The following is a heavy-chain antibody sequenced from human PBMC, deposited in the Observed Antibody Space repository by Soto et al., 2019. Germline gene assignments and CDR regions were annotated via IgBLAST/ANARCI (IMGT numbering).Heavy chain of an antibody. CDR2: IYYSGST. CDR1: GGSISSYY. CDR3: ARDYYYGMDV. J-gene: IGHJ6*02. Sequence: SETLSLTCTVSGGSISSYYWSWIRQPPGKGLEWIGYIYYSGSTNYNPSLKSRVTISVDTSKNQFSLKLSSVTAADTAVYYCARDYYYGMDVWGQGTTVTVYS. V-gene: IGHV4-59*01.